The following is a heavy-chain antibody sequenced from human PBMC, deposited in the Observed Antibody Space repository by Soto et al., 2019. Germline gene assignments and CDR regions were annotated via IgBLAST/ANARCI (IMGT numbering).Heavy chain of an antibody. CDR3: PKGDRNHPAVFDY. V-gene: IGHV3-23*04. J-gene: IGHJ4*02. CDR1: GFTFSSYA. Sequence: EVQLVESGGGLVQPGGSLRLSCAASGFTFSSYAMNWVRQAPGKGLEWVSGISGSGSSTYYSDSVRGRFTISRDNYKNTLYLQMNSLRAEDTSVYYCPKGDRNHPAVFDYWGQGPLVTASS. D-gene: IGHD2-21*01. CDR2: ISGSGSST.